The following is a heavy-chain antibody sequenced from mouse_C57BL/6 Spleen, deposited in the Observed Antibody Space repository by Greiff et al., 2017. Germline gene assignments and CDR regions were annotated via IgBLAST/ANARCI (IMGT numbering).Heavy chain of an antibody. Sequence: QVQLKESGPGLVAPSQSLSITCTVSGFSLTSYGVHWVRQPPGKGLEWLVVIWSDGSTTYNSAHNSRLSISKDNSKSQVFLKMNSLQTDDTAMYYCARQGYGSSPWYFDVWGTGTTVTVSS. V-gene: IGHV2-6-1*01. CDR2: IWSDGST. CDR3: ARQGYGSSPWYFDV. D-gene: IGHD1-1*01. J-gene: IGHJ1*03. CDR1: GFSLTSYG.